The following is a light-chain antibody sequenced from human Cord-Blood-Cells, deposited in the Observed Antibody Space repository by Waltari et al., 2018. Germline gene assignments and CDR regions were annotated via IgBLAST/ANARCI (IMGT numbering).Light chain of an antibody. V-gene: IGKV1-5*01. Sequence: DIQMTQSPSTLSASVGDRVTITCRASQSISSWLAWYQQKPGKAPKLLIYDASSLESGGRSRFSGSGSGTECTLPISSLQPDEFATYYGQQYNSYWTFGQGTKVEIK. CDR2: DAS. CDR1: QSISSW. CDR3: QQYNSYWT. J-gene: IGKJ1*01.